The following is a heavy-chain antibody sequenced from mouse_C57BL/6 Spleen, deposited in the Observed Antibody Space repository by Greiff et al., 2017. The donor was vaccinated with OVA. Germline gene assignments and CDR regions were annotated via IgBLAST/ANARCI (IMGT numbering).Heavy chain of an antibody. CDR2: IHPNSGST. D-gene: IGHD3-2*02. V-gene: IGHV1-64*01. Sequence: QVQLQQPGAELVKPGASVKLSCKASGYTFTSYWMHWVKQRPGQGLEWIGMIHPNSGSTNYNEKFKSKATLTVDKSSSTAYMQLSSLTSEDSAVYYGARSGYDEGFADWGQGTLVTVSA. CDR3: ARSGYDEGFAD. J-gene: IGHJ3*01. CDR1: GYTFTSYW.